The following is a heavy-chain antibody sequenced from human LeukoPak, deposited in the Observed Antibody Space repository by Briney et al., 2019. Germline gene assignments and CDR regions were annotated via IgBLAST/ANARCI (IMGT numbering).Heavy chain of an antibody. D-gene: IGHD2/OR15-2a*01. V-gene: IGHV1-2*06. CDR3: ASITYYPGAFDI. Sequence: ASVKVSCKASGGTFSSYAISWVRQAPGQGLEWMGRINPNSGGTNYAQKFQGRVTMTRDTSISTAYMELSRLRSDDTAVYYCASITYYPGAFDIWGQGTMVTVSS. CDR2: INPNSGGT. CDR1: GGTFSSYA. J-gene: IGHJ3*02.